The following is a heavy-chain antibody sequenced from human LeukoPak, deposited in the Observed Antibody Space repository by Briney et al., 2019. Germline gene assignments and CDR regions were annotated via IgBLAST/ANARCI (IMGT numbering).Heavy chain of an antibody. J-gene: IGHJ5*02. Sequence: SETLSLTCSVSGGSIISDTYYWAWIRQPPGKGLEWIGSAHYTGDTYYNPSLKSRVTISVDTSKSQFSLKLTSVTAADTAVYFCARDSRYDSSGHAPWGQGSLVIVSS. CDR2: AHYTGDT. V-gene: IGHV4-39*07. CDR1: GGSIISDTYY. CDR3: ARDSRYDSSGHAP. D-gene: IGHD3-22*01.